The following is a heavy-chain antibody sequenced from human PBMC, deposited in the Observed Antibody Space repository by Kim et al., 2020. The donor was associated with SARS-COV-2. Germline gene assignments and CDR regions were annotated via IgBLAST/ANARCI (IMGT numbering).Heavy chain of an antibody. CDR1: GFTFSSYD. D-gene: IGHD3-10*01. J-gene: IGHJ3*02. V-gene: IGHV3-13*04. Sequence: GGSLRLSCAASGFTFSSYDMHWVRQATLKGLEWVSVIGSARDTYYPGSVKGRFTISRENAKNSLYLQMNSLRAGDTAVYYCARGGGSGSYSGDAFDIWGQGTMVTVSS. CDR3: ARGGGSGSYSGDAFDI. CDR2: IGSARDT.